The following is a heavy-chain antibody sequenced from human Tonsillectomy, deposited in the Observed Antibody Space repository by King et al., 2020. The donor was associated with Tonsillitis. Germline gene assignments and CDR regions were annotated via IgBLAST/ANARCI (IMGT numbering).Heavy chain of an antibody. Sequence: VQLVESGGGLVQPGRSLRLSCAASGFTFDNYAMHWVRQAPGKGLEWVSGISWNSGSIGYADSVKGRFTISRDNAKNSLYLQMNSLRVEDTALYYCTKGRFLDWNYPFDYWGQGTLVTVSS. V-gene: IGHV3-9*01. CDR3: TKGRFLDWNYPFDY. J-gene: IGHJ4*02. CDR1: GFTFDNYA. CDR2: ISWNSGSI. D-gene: IGHD1-7*01.